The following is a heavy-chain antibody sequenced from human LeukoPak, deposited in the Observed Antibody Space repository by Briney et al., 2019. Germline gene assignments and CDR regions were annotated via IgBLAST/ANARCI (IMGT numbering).Heavy chain of an antibody. CDR3: ARGGIAAARGYYYYMDV. CDR1: GFTFSSYE. Sequence: PGGSLRLSCAASGFTFSSYEMNWVRQAPGKGLEWVSYISSSGSTIYYADSVKGRFTISRDNAKNSLYLQMNSLRAEDTALYYCARGGIAAARGYYYYMDVWGKGTTVTVSS. D-gene: IGHD6-13*01. CDR2: ISSSGSTI. V-gene: IGHV3-48*03. J-gene: IGHJ6*03.